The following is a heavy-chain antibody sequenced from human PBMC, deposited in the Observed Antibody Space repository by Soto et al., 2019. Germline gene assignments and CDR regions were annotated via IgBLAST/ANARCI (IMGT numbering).Heavy chain of an antibody. D-gene: IGHD2-2*01. J-gene: IGHJ4*02. CDR3: SSYSVYATGWQIDY. V-gene: IGHV4-39*01. Sequence: SETLSLTCTVSGGSISSNIYHWGWIRQPPGKGLEWIGRIYNSGRTYYNASLKSRVSISIDTSKNQFSLKLTSVTAADTAVYYCSSYSVYATGWQIDYWGQGALVTVSS. CDR2: IYNSGRT. CDR1: GGSISSNIYH.